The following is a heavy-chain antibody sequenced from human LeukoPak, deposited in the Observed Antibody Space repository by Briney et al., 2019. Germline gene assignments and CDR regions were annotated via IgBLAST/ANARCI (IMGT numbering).Heavy chain of an antibody. J-gene: IGHJ4*02. CDR3: AIGLIGPPGY. D-gene: IGHD3-16*02. CDR1: GFTFSTNA. V-gene: IGHV3-64*01. CDR2: ITSNGGST. Sequence: GGSLQLSCAASGFTFSTNAMHWVRQAPGKGLEYVSGITSNGGSTYYANSVKGRFTISRDNSKNTLYLQMGSLGPEDMAVYYCAIGLIGPPGYWGQGTLVTVSS.